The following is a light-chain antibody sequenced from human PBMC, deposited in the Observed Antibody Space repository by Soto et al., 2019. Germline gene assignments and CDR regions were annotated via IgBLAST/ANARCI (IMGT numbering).Light chain of an antibody. CDR1: QSLSSNY. J-gene: IGKJ3*01. Sequence: EIVLTQSPGTLSLSPGERATLSCRASQSLSSNYLAWYQQKPGQAPRLLIFGTSTRATGIPDRFSGSGSGTDFTLTISRLEPEDFAVYYCQQHGTSPPNTFGPGTKVDIK. CDR2: GTS. CDR3: QQHGTSPPNT. V-gene: IGKV3-20*01.